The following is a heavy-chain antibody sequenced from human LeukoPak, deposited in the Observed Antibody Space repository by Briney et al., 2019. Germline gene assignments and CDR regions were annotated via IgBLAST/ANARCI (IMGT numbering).Heavy chain of an antibody. D-gene: IGHD3-9*01. CDR2: IIPIFGTA. Sequence: SVKVSCKASGGTFSSYAISWVRQAPGQGLEWMGGIIPIFGTANYAQKFQGSVTITTDESTSTAYMELSSLRSEDTAVYYCAGASAPYDILAPFDYWGQGTLVTVSS. CDR1: GGTFSSYA. CDR3: AGASAPYDILAPFDY. J-gene: IGHJ4*02. V-gene: IGHV1-69*05.